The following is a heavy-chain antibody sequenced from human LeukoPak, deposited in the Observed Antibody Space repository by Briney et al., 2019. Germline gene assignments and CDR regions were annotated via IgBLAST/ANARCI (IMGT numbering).Heavy chain of an antibody. D-gene: IGHD1-26*01. CDR2: INPNSGGT. Sequence: GASVKVSCKASGYTFTGYYMHWVRQAPGQGLEWMGWINPNSGGTNYAQKFQGRVTMTRDTSISTAYMELSRLRSDDTAVYYCARSGVGATTRIDYWGQGTLVTVSS. CDR1: GYTFTGYY. CDR3: ARSGVGATTRIDY. V-gene: IGHV1-2*02. J-gene: IGHJ4*02.